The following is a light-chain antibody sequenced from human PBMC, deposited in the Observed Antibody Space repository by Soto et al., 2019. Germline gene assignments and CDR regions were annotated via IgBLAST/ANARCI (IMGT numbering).Light chain of an antibody. Sequence: DVQLTQSPSTLSASVGDRVTITCRASQSITGWLAWYQQKPGKAPKLLIYKTSNLESGVPSRFSGSGSGTEFTLSISSLQPDDFATYYCQHSRDTFGQGTKLEIK. J-gene: IGKJ2*01. CDR1: QSITGW. V-gene: IGKV1-5*03. CDR3: QHSRDT. CDR2: KTS.